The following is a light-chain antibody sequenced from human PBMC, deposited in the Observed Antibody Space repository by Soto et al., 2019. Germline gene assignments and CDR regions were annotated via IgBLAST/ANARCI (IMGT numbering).Light chain of an antibody. CDR3: SSYRSSNTPYV. J-gene: IGLJ1*01. CDR1: SRDVGGYNY. Sequence: QSALTQPASVSGSPGQSITISCTGTSRDVGGYNYVSWYQQHPGKAPKIMIYEVSNRPSGVSNRFSGSKSGNTASLTISGLQAEDEADYYCSSYRSSNTPYVFGTGTKVTVL. CDR2: EVS. V-gene: IGLV2-14*01.